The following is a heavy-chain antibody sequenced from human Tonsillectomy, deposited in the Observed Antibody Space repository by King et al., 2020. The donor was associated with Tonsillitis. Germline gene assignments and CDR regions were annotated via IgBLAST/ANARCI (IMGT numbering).Heavy chain of an antibody. J-gene: IGHJ4*02. CDR3: ANEMGNWGRPYFDY. D-gene: IGHD7-27*01. Sequence: EVQLVESGGGLVQPGGSLRLSCAASGFTFSNYAMSWVRQAPGKGLEWVSAISGSGDSTYYADSVRGRFTISRDNSKNTLYLQMNSLRAEDTAVYYCANEMGNWGRPYFDYWGQGTLVTVSS. V-gene: IGHV3-23*04. CDR1: GFTFSNYA. CDR2: ISGSGDST.